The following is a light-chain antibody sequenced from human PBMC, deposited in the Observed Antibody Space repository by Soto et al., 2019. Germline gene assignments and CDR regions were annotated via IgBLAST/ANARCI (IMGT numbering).Light chain of an antibody. CDR3: SSYTSTSTLGV. V-gene: IGLV2-14*01. CDR2: DVN. Sequence: QSALTQPASVSGSPGQSITISCTGTSSDIGGYNYVSWYQQHPGKAPKLMIYDVNNRPSGVSNRFSGSKSGNTASLNISGLQAEDEADYYCSSYTSTSTLGVFGGGTKPPS. J-gene: IGLJ3*02. CDR1: SSDIGGYNY.